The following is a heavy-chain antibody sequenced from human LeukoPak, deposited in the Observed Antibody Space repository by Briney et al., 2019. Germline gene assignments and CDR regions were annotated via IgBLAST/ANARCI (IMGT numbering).Heavy chain of an antibody. V-gene: IGHV1-18*01. J-gene: IGHJ4*02. D-gene: IGHD3-9*01. Sequence: ASVKVSCKASGYTFTSYGISWVRQAPGQGLEWMGWISAYNGNTNYAQKLQGRVTMTTDTSTSTAYMELRSLRSDDTAVYYCARDRSYDIWTASRDFDYWGQGTLVTVSS. CDR1: GYTFTSYG. CDR3: ARDRSYDIWTASRDFDY. CDR2: ISAYNGNT.